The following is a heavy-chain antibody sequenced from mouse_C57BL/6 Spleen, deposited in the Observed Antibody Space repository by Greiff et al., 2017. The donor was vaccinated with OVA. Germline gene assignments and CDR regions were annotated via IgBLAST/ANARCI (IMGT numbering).Heavy chain of an antibody. V-gene: IGHV5-17*01. J-gene: IGHJ4*01. CDR2: ISSGSSTI. CDR3: AWPYYCGSYYYAMDY. Sequence: EVQLVESGGGLVKPGGSLKLSCAASGFTFSDYGMHWVRQAPEKGLEWVAYISSGSSTINYADTVKGRFTIYRDNAKNTLFLQMTSLRSEDTSMYYCAWPYYCGSYYYAMDYWGQGTSVTVSS. D-gene: IGHD1-2*01. CDR1: GFTFSDYG.